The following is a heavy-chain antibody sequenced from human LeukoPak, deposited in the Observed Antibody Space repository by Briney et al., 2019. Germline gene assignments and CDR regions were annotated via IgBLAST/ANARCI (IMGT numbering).Heavy chain of an antibody. Sequence: GTSLRLSCAASGFTFSSHALHWVRQAPGKGLEWVAVILSDGNNKLYADSVKGRSTISRDNSKNTVSLQMNSLRVEETAVYYCGRDLWAGSGWLKGVDVWGKGTTVTVTS. CDR2: ILSDGNNK. J-gene: IGHJ6*04. CDR1: GFTFSSHA. D-gene: IGHD6-19*01. V-gene: IGHV3-30*01. CDR3: GRDLWAGSGWLKGVDV.